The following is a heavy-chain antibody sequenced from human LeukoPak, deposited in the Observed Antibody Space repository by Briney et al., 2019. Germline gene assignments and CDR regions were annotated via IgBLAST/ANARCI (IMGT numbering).Heavy chain of an antibody. D-gene: IGHD6-19*01. Sequence: GESLKIFCKAAGYSFTSYCTVLLRQMPGKGLEWMGIIYPGDSNTRYSPSFHSQVTISADKSIRTAYLQWSSLKASDTARYSFESFSSVWGPWGQGTLVTVSS. V-gene: IGHV5-51*01. CDR1: GYSFTSYC. CDR2: IYPGDSNT. CDR3: ESFSSVWGP. J-gene: IGHJ4*02.